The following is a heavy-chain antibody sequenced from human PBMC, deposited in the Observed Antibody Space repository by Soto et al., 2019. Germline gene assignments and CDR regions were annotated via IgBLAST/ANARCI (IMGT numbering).Heavy chain of an antibody. V-gene: IGHV1-69*06. Sequence: QVQLVQSGAEVKKPGSSVKVFCKASGGNFNTYTITWVRQAPGQGLEWMGGIIPFLGKTNYAQKFQGRITLTADTSTSTVYMELNSLRSDDTAVYFCARGEGDRSSGLAIWFDPWGQGTLVTVS. D-gene: IGHD3-22*01. CDR3: ARGEGDRSSGLAIWFDP. J-gene: IGHJ5*02. CDR1: GGNFNTYT. CDR2: IIPFLGKT.